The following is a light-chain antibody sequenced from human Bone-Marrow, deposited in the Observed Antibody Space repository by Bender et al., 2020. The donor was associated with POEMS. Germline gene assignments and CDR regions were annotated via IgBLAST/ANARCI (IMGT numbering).Light chain of an antibody. CDR2: EVG. Sequence: QSAPTQPASVSGSPEQSITISCTGTAYDVGDGDYVSWYQHHPGKAPKLMIYEVGTRPSGVSNRFSGSKSGTTASLTISGLQAEDEADYYCCSYAGSNIGVFGTGTKVTVL. V-gene: IGLV2-14*01. CDR3: CSYAGSNIGV. J-gene: IGLJ1*01. CDR1: AYDVGDGDY.